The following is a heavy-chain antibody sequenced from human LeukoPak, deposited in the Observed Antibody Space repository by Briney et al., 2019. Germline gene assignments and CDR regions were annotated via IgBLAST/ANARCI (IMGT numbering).Heavy chain of an antibody. CDR2: INHSGST. CDR1: GGSISSSSYY. V-gene: IGHV4-39*07. D-gene: IGHD5-24*01. J-gene: IGHJ4*02. Sequence: SETLSLTCTVSGGSISSSSYYWGWIRQPPGKGLEWIGEINHSGSTNYNPSLKSRVTISVDTSKNQFSLKLSSVTAADTAVYYCAIQRWLQFHWGQGTLVTVSS. CDR3: AIQRWLQFH.